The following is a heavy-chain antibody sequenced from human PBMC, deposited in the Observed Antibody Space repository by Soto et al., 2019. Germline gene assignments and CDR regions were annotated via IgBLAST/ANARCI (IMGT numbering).Heavy chain of an antibody. D-gene: IGHD4-17*01. CDR3: ARRRLRSHFDY. Sequence: QVQLQESGPGLVKPSETLSLTCTVSGGSISSYYWSWIRQPPGKGLEWIGYIYYSGSTNYNHSLKSRVTISVDTSKNQFSLKLSSVTAADTAVYYCARRRLRSHFDYWGQGTLVTVSS. CDR2: IYYSGST. V-gene: IGHV4-59*08. J-gene: IGHJ4*02. CDR1: GGSISSYY.